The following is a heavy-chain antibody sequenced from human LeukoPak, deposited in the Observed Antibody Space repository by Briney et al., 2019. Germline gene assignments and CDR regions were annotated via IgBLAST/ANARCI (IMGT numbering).Heavy chain of an antibody. V-gene: IGHV3-7*01. J-gene: IGHJ4*02. Sequence: GGSLRLSCAASEFTFSSYWMSWVRQAPGKGLEWVANIKQDGGQIYYLESVKGRFTVSRDNAKNSLYLQMNSLRAEDTAVYYCARLGARQMLEYWGQGTLVTVS. CDR1: EFTFSSYW. CDR3: ARLGARQMLEY. D-gene: IGHD4-17*01. CDR2: IKQDGGQI.